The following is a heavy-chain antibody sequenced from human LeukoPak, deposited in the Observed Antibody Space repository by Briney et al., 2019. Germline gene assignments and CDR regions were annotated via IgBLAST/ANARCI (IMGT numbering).Heavy chain of an antibody. D-gene: IGHD1-26*01. CDR1: GGSISSSSYY. Sequence: SETLSLTCTVSGGSISSSSYYWGWSRQPPGKGLVWIGSIYHSGSTYYNPSLKSRVTISVDTSKNQFSLKLSSVTAADTAVYYCARLAGSYYPPFAFDIWGQGTMVTVSS. CDR2: IYHSGST. J-gene: IGHJ3*02. V-gene: IGHV4-39*01. CDR3: ARLAGSYYPPFAFDI.